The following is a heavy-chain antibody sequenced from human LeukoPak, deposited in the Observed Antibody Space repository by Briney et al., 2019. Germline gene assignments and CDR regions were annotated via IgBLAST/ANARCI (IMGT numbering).Heavy chain of an antibody. V-gene: IGHV3-30*18. J-gene: IGHJ3*02. CDR2: ISYDGNRR. Sequence: GGSLRLSCAASGFTFNNYGMHWVRQARGKGLEWVAVISYDGNRREYADSVKGRFAISRDNSDNTLYLQMDSLRPEDTAVYFCAKLIQQLVRSDAFDIWGQGTMVTVSS. CDR3: AKLIQQLVRSDAFDI. CDR1: GFTFNNYG. D-gene: IGHD6-13*01.